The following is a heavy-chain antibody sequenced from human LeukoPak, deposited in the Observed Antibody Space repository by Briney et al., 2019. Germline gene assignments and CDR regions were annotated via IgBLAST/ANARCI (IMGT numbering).Heavy chain of an antibody. Sequence: PSETLSLTCTVSGGPFSPCNYHWRSIPQPPGKGLEWIGNIFYSGSTYYSPSLKSRVTISLDTSRNQFSLKLSSVSAADTAVYYSARAYSSSWYWNWFDPWGQGTLVPVSS. CDR1: GGPFSPCNYH. CDR3: ARAYSSSWYWNWFDP. D-gene: IGHD6-13*01. J-gene: IGHJ5*02. CDR2: IFYSGST. V-gene: IGHV4-39*07.